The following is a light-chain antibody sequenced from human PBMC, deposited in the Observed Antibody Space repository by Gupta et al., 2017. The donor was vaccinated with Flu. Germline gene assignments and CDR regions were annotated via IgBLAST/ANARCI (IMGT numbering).Light chain of an antibody. V-gene: IGKV2-30*02. Sequence: DVVLTQSPLALPVTLGQPASISCRSSQSLVHRNGNIFLTWFQKRPGQSPRRLIYRVSNRDSGVPDRFSGSGSGTDFTLKISRVEAEDVGVYYCMQGTYWPTFGQGTKVEIK. CDR2: RVS. CDR1: QSLVHRNGNIF. J-gene: IGKJ1*01. CDR3: MQGTYWPT.